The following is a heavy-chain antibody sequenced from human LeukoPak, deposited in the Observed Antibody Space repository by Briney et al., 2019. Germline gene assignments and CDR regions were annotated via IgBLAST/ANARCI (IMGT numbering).Heavy chain of an antibody. V-gene: IGHV3-23*01. Sequence: GVSLTLFCAASGFPFSSYAMSWLRQAPGRALEWVSAVSGSGGTTYYADSVKGRFTISRDNSKNTLYLQMNSLRAEDTAVYYCAKSDYYDSSGHPSSFEYWGQGTLVTVSS. CDR1: GFPFSSYA. CDR2: VSGSGGTT. D-gene: IGHD3-22*01. CDR3: AKSDYYDSSGHPSSFEY. J-gene: IGHJ4*02.